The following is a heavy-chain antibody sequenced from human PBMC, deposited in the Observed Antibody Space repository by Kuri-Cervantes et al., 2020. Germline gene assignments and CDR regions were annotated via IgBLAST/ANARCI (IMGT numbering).Heavy chain of an antibody. CDR1: GFTFSSYA. Sequence: ESLKISCAASGFTFSSYAMHWIRQPPGKGLEWIGYIYYSGSTNYNPSLKSRVTISVDTSKNQFSLKLSSVTAADTAVYYCARSSYYYGSGSYLYYWGQGTLVTVSS. CDR2: IYYSGST. V-gene: IGHV4-59*01. J-gene: IGHJ4*02. D-gene: IGHD3-10*01. CDR3: ARSSYYYGSGSYLYY.